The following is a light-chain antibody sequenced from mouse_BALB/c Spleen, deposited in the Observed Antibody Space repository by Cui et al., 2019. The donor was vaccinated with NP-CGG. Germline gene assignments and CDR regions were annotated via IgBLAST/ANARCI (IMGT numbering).Light chain of an antibody. CDR3: ALWYSNHWV. Sequence: QAVVTQESALTTSPGETVTLTCRSSTGAVTTSNFANWVQENPDHLFTGLIGGTNNRAPGVPARFSGSLIGDKAALTITGAQTGDEAIYFCALWYSNHWVFGGGTKLTVL. J-gene: IGLJ1*01. V-gene: IGLV1*01. CDR1: TGAVTTSNF. CDR2: GTN.